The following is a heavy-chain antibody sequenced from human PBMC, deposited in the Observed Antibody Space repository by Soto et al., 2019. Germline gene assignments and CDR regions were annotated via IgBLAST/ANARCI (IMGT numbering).Heavy chain of an antibody. CDR1: GFSFTNAW. CDR2: IKSKADGGTT. Sequence: PGGSLRLSCAASGFSFTNAWMTWVRQAPGKGLEWVGRIKSKADGGTTQYAAPVKGRFTISRDDSEKTLFLQMNSLKSEDTAVYYCTTDLRQWGQGTLVTVSS. D-gene: IGHD3-9*01. CDR3: TTDLRQ. V-gene: IGHV3-15*01. J-gene: IGHJ4*02.